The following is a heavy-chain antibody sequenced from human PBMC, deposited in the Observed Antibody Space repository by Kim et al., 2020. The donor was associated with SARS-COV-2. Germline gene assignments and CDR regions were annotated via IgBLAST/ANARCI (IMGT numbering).Heavy chain of an antibody. CDR3: ARDGRYAMDV. V-gene: IGHV4-31*02. J-gene: IGHJ6*02. CDR2: ST. Sequence: STYSHPSLKSRVTISLDTAKTQFSLKLSSVTAADTAVYYCARDGRYAMDVWGQGTTVTVSS.